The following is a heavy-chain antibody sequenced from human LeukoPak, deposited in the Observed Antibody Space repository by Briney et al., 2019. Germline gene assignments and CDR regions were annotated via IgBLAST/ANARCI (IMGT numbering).Heavy chain of an antibody. Sequence: PGGSLRLSCAASGFTFSSYAMSWVRQAPGKGLEWVSAISGSGGSTYYADSVKGRFTISRDNSKSTLYLQMNSLRAEDTAVYYCAKSRSSGYHYYFDYWGQGTLVTVSS. CDR1: GFTFSSYA. CDR3: AKSRSSGYHYYFDY. D-gene: IGHD3-22*01. V-gene: IGHV3-23*01. J-gene: IGHJ4*02. CDR2: ISGSGGST.